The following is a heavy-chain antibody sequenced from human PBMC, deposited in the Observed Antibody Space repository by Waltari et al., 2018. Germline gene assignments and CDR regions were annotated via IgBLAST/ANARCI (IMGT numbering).Heavy chain of an antibody. J-gene: IGHJ4*02. CDR1: GYTFTGYY. D-gene: IGHD3-22*01. CDR3: ARVAYYYDSSGYYNFFDY. V-gene: IGHV1-2*02. Sequence: QVQLVQSGAEVKKPGASVKVSCKASGYTFTGYYMHWVRQAPGQGLEWMGWSNPNSGGTNYAQKFQGRVTMTRDTSISTAYMELSRLRSDDTAVYYCARVAYYYDSSGYYNFFDYWGQGTLVTVSS. CDR2: SNPNSGGT.